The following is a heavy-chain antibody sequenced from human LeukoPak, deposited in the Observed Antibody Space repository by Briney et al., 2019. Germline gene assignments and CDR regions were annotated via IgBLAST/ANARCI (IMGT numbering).Heavy chain of an antibody. J-gene: IGHJ4*02. CDR1: GFAFDDYA. D-gene: IGHD1-26*01. CDR3: AKATYSGSYGFDY. V-gene: IGHV3-9*03. Sequence: GRSPRLSCAASGFAFDDYAMHWVRQAPGKGLEWVSGISWNSGSIGYADSVKGRFTISRDNAKNSLYLQMNSLRAEDMALYYCAKATYSGSYGFDYWGQGTLVTVSS. CDR2: ISWNSGSI.